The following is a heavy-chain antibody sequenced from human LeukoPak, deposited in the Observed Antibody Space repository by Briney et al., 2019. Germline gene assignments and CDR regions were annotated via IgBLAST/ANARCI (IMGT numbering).Heavy chain of an antibody. J-gene: IGHJ5*02. CDR1: GYTFPSYF. V-gene: IGHV1-46*01. Sequence: ASVKVSCKASGYTFPSYFMHWVRQAPGQGLEWMGIINPSGGSTSYAQKFQGRVTMTRDTSTSTVYVELSSLRSEDTAVYYCARAPVTTYNWFDPWGQGTLVTVSS. CDR2: INPSGGST. D-gene: IGHD4-17*01. CDR3: ARAPVTTYNWFDP.